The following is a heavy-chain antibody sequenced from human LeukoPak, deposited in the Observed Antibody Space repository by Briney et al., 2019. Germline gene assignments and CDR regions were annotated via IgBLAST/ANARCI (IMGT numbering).Heavy chain of an antibody. CDR3: ARDQHIVVVPAAIGYYYYYMDV. V-gene: IGHV1-2*02. CDR2: INPNSGGT. J-gene: IGHJ6*03. Sequence: ASVTVSCKASGYTFTGYYMHWVRQAPRQGLEWVGWINPNSGGTNYEQKSQGRGTMTRDTSISTAYMELSRLRSDDTAVYYCARDQHIVVVPAAIGYYYYYMDVWGKGTTVTVSS. CDR1: GYTFTGYY. D-gene: IGHD2-2*02.